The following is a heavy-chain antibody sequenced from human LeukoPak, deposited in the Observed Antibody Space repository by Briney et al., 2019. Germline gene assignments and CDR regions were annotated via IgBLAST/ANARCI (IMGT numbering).Heavy chain of an antibody. J-gene: IGHJ3*02. D-gene: IGHD5-12*01. CDR1: GDSVSSNSAA. V-gene: IGHV6-1*01. Sequence: SQTLSLTCAISGDSVSSNSAAWNWIRQSPSRGLEWLGRTYYRSKWYNDYAVSVRSRITINPDASKNQFSLQLNSVTPEDTAVYYCATTSYSGYDSDAFDIWGQGTMVTVSS. CDR2: TYYRSKWYN. CDR3: ATTSYSGYDSDAFDI.